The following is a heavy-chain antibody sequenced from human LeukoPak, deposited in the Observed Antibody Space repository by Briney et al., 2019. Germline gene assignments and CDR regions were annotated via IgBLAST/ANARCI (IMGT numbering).Heavy chain of an antibody. D-gene: IGHD6-19*01. J-gene: IGHJ4*02. CDR3: AMSSCGSGLTQSPFDD. Sequence: PGGSLRLSYAPSGFPYSIYVMHGAPPAPGKGREWVTFIRYDRSNKYYAYSVKGRFTISRDNSKNTLYLQMISLRPEDTAVFYCAMSSCGSGLTQSPFDDWGQGTLVTVSS. V-gene: IGHV3-30*02. CDR1: GFPYSIYV. CDR2: IRYDRSNK.